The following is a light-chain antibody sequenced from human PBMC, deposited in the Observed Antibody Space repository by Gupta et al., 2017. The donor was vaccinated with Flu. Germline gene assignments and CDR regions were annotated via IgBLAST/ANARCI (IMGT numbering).Light chain of an antibody. CDR1: QGGSDF. J-gene: IGKJ1*01. V-gene: IGKV1-39*01. Sequence: SSRPPAAGDRVTLTCLASQGGSDFLNWYQQRPGTAPRRLIYPASSLEAGVPARFSGSGSGADFTLTISSLQAEDVATYFCLQSYHPPWAFGQGTTVEIK. CDR2: PAS. CDR3: LQSYHPPWA.